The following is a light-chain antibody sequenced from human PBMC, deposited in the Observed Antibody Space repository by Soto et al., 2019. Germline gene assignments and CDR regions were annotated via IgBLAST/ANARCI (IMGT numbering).Light chain of an antibody. CDR2: DNT. J-gene: IGLJ1*01. CDR1: SSNIGAGYD. V-gene: IGLV1-40*01. CDR3: QSYDSSLSGSYV. Sequence: QSVLTQPPSVSGAPGQRITISCTGSSSNIGAGYDVHWYQQLPGTAPKLLIYDNTNRPSGVPDRFSGSKSGTSASLAITGLQAEDEADYYCQSYDSSLSGSYVFGTGTKATVL.